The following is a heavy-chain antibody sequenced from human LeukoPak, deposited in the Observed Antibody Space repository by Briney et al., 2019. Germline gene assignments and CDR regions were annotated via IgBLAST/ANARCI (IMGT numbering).Heavy chain of an antibody. Sequence: GASVKVSCKVSGYTLTELSMHWVRQAPGKGLEWMGGFDPEDGETIYAQKFQGRVTMTEDTSTDTAYMELSSLRSEDTAVYYCATRVWGSYRYTHRFDYWGQGTLVTVSS. J-gene: IGHJ4*02. CDR3: ATRVWGSYRYTHRFDY. CDR1: GYTLTELS. CDR2: FDPEDGET. D-gene: IGHD3-16*02. V-gene: IGHV1-24*01.